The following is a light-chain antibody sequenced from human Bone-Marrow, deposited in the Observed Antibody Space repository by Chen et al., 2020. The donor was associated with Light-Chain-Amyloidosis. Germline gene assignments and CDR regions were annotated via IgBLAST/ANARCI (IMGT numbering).Light chain of an antibody. CDR1: SGSIATNY. J-gene: IGLJ3*02. Sequence: NFMLTRPHSVSESPGRTVTLSSNRSSGSIATNYVQWYQQRPGSSPTTVIYEDDQRPSGVQDRFSGSIDSSSNSAALTIAGLKTEDEADYYCQSYQGSSQGVFGGGTKLTVL. CDR3: QSYQGSSQGV. V-gene: IGLV6-57*01. CDR2: EDD.